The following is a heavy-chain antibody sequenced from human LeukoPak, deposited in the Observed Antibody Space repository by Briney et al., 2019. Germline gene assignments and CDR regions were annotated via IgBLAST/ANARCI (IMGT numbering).Heavy chain of an antibody. Sequence: GGSLRLSCAASGFTFSSYWMSWVRQAPGKGLEWVANIKQDGSEKYYVDSVKGRFTISRDNAKNSLYLQMNSLRAEDTAVYYCAREVVVPASDWFDPWGQGTLVTVSS. J-gene: IGHJ5*02. D-gene: IGHD2-2*01. CDR2: IKQDGSEK. CDR1: GFTFSSYW. CDR3: AREVVVPASDWFDP. V-gene: IGHV3-7*01.